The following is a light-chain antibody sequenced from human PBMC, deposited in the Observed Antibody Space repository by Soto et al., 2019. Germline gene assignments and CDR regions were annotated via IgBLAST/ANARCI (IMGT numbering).Light chain of an antibody. V-gene: IGKV1-39*01. Sequence: DIQMTQSPSSLSASVGDRVTITCRESQSISSSLNWYQQKPGKAPELLIYAASSLQSGVPSRFSGSGSGTDFTLTISSLQPEDFATYFCQQSYSTPDTFGQGTKLEIK. CDR2: AAS. CDR3: QQSYSTPDT. J-gene: IGKJ2*01. CDR1: QSISSS.